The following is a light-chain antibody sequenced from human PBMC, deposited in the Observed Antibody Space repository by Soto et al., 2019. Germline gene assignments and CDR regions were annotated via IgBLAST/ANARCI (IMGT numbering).Light chain of an antibody. CDR3: CPYAGSFSYV. Sequence: QSALTQPRSVSGSPGQSVTISCTGTSSDVGGYNYVSWYQQHPGKAPKLMIYDVSKRPSGVPDRFAGSQSGNTASLTISGLQAEDESDYYCCPYAGSFSYVFGTGTKLTVL. V-gene: IGLV2-11*01. J-gene: IGLJ1*01. CDR1: SSDVGGYNY. CDR2: DVS.